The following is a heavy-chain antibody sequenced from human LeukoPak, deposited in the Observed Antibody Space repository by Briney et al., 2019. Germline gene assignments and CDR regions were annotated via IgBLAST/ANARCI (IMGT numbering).Heavy chain of an antibody. D-gene: IGHD4-17*01. J-gene: IGHJ3*02. CDR2: IGITSEYI. V-gene: IGHV3-23*01. CDR3: AKDPNGDYVGAFDT. Sequence: YAXXWXXQSPGKGLEWVSGIGITSEYIHYADSVKGRFTISRDNSKNTVYLEMSSLRAEDAAVYYCAKDPNGDYVGAFDTWGQGTMVIVSS. CDR1: YA.